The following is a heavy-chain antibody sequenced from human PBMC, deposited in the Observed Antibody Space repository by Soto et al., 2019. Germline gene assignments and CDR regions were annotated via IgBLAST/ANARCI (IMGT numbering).Heavy chain of an antibody. CDR2: ISDSGST. CDR1: GFTFSTYA. Sequence: EVQLLESGGGLVQPRGSLRLFCTASGFTFSTYAMSWVRQAPGKGLEWVSTISDSGSTYYADSVKGRFTISRDNSKNTLYLEMNSLRAEDTAVYYCAKDKGGRYCSRTSCLYSFDYWGQGTLVTVSS. D-gene: IGHD2-2*01. CDR3: AKDKGGRYCSRTSCLYSFDY. V-gene: IGHV3-23*01. J-gene: IGHJ4*02.